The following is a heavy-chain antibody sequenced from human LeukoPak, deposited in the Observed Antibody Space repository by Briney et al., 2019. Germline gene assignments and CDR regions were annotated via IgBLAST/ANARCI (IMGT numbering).Heavy chain of an antibody. J-gene: IGHJ6*03. D-gene: IGHD1-26*01. V-gene: IGHV3-66*02. CDR1: GFTVSSNY. CDR3: ARDSSGSYYYYYYMDV. Sequence: PGGSLRLSCAASGFTVSSNYMGWVRQAPGKGLEWVSVLYSGGSTYYPDSVKGRFTISRDNSQNTLYLQMDSLRAEDTAVYYCARDSSGSYYYYYYMDVWGKGTTVTVSS. CDR2: LYSGGST.